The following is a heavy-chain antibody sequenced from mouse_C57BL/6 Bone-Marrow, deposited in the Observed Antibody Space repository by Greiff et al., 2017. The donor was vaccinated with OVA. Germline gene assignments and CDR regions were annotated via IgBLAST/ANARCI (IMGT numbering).Heavy chain of an antibody. CDR1: GFTFSDYG. CDR2: ISSGSSTI. V-gene: IGHV5-17*01. J-gene: IGHJ1*03. CDR3: ARINYWYFDV. Sequence: EVKVVESGGGLVKPGGSLKLSCAASGFTFSDYGMHWVRQAPEKGLEWVAYISSGSSTIYYADTVKGRFTISRDNAKNTLFLQMTRLRSEDTAMYYCARINYWYFDVWGTGTTVTVSS.